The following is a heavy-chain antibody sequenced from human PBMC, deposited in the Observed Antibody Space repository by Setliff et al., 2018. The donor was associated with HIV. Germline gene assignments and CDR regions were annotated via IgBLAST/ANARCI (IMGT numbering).Heavy chain of an antibody. J-gene: IGHJ6*03. Sequence: SVKVSCKASGGTFSSYAISWVRQAPGQGLEWMGGIIPIFGTANYAQKFQGRVTITTDKSTSTADMELSSLRSEDTAVYYCARVDTAMVWLGPYYYMDVWGKGTTVTVSS. V-gene: IGHV1-69*05. CDR3: ARVDTAMVWLGPYYYMDV. CDR1: GGTFSSYA. D-gene: IGHD5-18*01. CDR2: IIPIFGTA.